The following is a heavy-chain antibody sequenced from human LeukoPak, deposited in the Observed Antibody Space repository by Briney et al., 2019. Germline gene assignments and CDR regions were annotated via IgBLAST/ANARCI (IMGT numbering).Heavy chain of an antibody. J-gene: IGHJ4*02. CDR3: AREYYYDSSGYYFDY. CDR1: GFTFSSYS. V-gene: IGHV3-21*01. D-gene: IGHD3-22*01. Sequence: GGSLRLSCAASGFTFSSYSMNWVRQAPGKGLEWVSSISSSSSYIYYADSVTGRFTISRDNAKNSLYLQMNSLRAEDTAVYYCAREYYYDSSGYYFDYWGQGTLVTVSS. CDR2: ISSSSSYI.